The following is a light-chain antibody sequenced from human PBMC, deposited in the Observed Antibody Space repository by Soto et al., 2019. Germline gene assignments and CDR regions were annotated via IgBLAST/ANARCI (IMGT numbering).Light chain of an antibody. CDR1: QSAISN. Sequence: EIVMTQSPATVSVSPGERVTLSCRASQSAISNLAWYQQKPGQTPRLLIYDASTRATGIPARFSGSGSGTEFTLTISSLLSEDFAVYYCQQYRGWPRTFGQGTKVEIK. CDR3: QQYRGWPRT. V-gene: IGKV3-15*01. J-gene: IGKJ1*01. CDR2: DAS.